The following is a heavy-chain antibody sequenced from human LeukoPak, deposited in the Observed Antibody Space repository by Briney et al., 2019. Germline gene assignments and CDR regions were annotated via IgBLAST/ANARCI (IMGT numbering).Heavy chain of an antibody. V-gene: IGHV3-23*01. D-gene: IGHD4-23*01. CDR3: AKATTTVVTSFDY. Sequence: GGSLRLSCAASGFTFSVYAMSWVRQAPGKGLEWVSAISGSGGVTYYADSVKGRFTISRESSKNKLYLQMHSLSAEDTAVYYCAKATTTVVTSFDYWGQGTLVTVSS. CDR1: GFTFSVYA. CDR2: ISGSGGVT. J-gene: IGHJ4*02.